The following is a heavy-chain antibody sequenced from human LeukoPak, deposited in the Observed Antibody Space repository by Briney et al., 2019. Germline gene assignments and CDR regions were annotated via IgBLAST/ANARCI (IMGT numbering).Heavy chain of an antibody. J-gene: IGHJ6*03. Sequence: GGSLRLSCAASGFTLSSYSMNWVRQAPGKGLEWVSYISSSSSTVYYVDSVKGRFTISRDNAKNSLYLQMNSLRAEDTAVYYCARGVTMTKSLLYYYYMDVWGKGTTVTVSS. CDR3: ARGVTMTKSLLYYYYMDV. D-gene: IGHD3-22*01. CDR1: GFTLSSYS. V-gene: IGHV3-48*01. CDR2: ISSSSSTV.